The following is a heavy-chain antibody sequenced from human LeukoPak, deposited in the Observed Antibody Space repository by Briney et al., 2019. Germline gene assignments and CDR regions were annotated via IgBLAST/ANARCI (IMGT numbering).Heavy chain of an antibody. CDR1: GFTFSSYS. Sequence: PGGSLRLSCAASGFTFSSYSMNWVRQAPGRGLEGVSSISSSSGYIYYADSVKGRFTISRDNAKNSLYLQMNSLRAEDTAVYYCASGYTQMGYSYYYYYGMDVWGQGTTVTVSS. J-gene: IGHJ6*02. CDR3: ASGYTQMGYSYYYYYGMDV. V-gene: IGHV3-21*01. CDR2: ISSSSGYI. D-gene: IGHD6-13*01.